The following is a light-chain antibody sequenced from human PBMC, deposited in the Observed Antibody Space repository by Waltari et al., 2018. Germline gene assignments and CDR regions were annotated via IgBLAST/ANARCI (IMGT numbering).Light chain of an antibody. Sequence: DIQMTQSPTSLSALVGRRVTITCRASQSISSYLNWYQQKPGKAPKLLIYAASSLQSGVPSRFSGSGSGTDFTLTISSLQPEDFATYYCQQSYSTPLTFGGGTKVEIK. CDR2: AAS. CDR1: QSISSY. V-gene: IGKV1-39*01. J-gene: IGKJ4*01. CDR3: QQSYSTPLT.